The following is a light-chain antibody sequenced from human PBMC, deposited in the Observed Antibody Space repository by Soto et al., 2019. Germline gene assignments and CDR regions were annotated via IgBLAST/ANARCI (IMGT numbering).Light chain of an antibody. CDR1: QSVSSY. V-gene: IGKV1-5*01. CDR3: QQYETFSGT. J-gene: IGKJ1*01. CDR2: DAS. Sequence: TQSPATLSLSPGERATLSCRASQSVSSYLAWYQQKPGEAPKLLIYDASALPRGVPSRFSGSGSGTKFTLTIASLQPDDFATYYCQQYETFSGTFGPGTKVEI.